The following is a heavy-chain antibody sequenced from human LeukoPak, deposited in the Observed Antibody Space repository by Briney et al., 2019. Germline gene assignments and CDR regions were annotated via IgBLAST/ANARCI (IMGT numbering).Heavy chain of an antibody. D-gene: IGHD3-22*01. CDR1: GYTFTSYG. J-gene: IGHJ4*02. Sequence: ASVKVSCKASGYTFTSYGISWVRQAPGQGLEWMGWISAYNGNTNYAQKLQGRVTMTTDTSTSTAYMELRSLRSDDTAVYYCARAYYYDSSAVEDFDYWGQGTLVTVSS. CDR3: ARAYYYDSSAVEDFDY. CDR2: ISAYNGNT. V-gene: IGHV1-18*01.